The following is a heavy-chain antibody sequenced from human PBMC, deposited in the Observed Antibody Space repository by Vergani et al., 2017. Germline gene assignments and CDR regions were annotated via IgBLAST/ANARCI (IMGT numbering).Heavy chain of an antibody. V-gene: IGHV3-23*01. CDR1: GFIFRSSA. J-gene: IGHJ6*03. CDR2: ITGSASTT. Sequence: EVQVLESGGGLVQPGGSLRLSCAASGFIFRSSAMNWVRQAPGKGLEWVSSITGSASTTYYADSVKGRFAISRDNSKNTLYLQMNSLRAEDTAVYYCAKVPGYSYGESYYYYYYMDVWGKGP. CDR3: AKVPGYSYGESYYYYYYMDV. D-gene: IGHD5-18*01.